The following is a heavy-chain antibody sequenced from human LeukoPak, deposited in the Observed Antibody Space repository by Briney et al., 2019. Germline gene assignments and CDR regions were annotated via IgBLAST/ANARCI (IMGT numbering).Heavy chain of an antibody. CDR1: GGSFSGYY. J-gene: IGHJ4*02. CDR2: INHSGST. V-gene: IGHV4-34*01. Sequence: SETLSLTCAVYGGSFSGYYWSWIRQPPGKGLEWIGEINHSGSTNYNPSLKSRVTISVDTSKNQFSLKLSSVTAADTAVYYCARRGTYYYGSGSYYYWGQGTLVTVSS. D-gene: IGHD3-10*01. CDR3: ARRGTYYYGSGSYYY.